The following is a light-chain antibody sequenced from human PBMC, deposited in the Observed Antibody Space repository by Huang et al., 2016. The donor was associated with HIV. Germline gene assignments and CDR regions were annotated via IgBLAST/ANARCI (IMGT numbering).Light chain of an antibody. V-gene: IGKV3-11*01. CDR2: DAS. CDR3: QQRSTPLT. J-gene: IGKJ4*01. CDR1: QSVSSY. Sequence: EIVLTQSPATLSLSPGERATLSCRASQSVSSYLAWYQQKPGQAPRLLIYDASNRATDIPARFSGSGSGTDFTLTISSLEPEDFAVYYCQQRSTPLTFGGGTKVEIK.